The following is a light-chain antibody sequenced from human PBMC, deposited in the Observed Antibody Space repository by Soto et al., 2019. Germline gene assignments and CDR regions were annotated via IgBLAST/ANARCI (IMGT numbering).Light chain of an antibody. CDR3: QQYATSPIT. Sequence: EIMLTQSPATLSLSPGERATLSCRASQSVSSYLAWYQQKPGQAPRLLIYDASNRATGIPARFSGSGSGTDFTLTISRLEPEDFAVYYCQQYATSPITFGQGSRLEI. V-gene: IGKV3-11*01. J-gene: IGKJ5*01. CDR2: DAS. CDR1: QSVSSY.